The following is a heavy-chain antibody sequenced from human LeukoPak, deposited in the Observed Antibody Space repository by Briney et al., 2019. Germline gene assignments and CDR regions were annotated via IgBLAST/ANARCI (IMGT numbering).Heavy chain of an antibody. CDR3: ARAESAQLCDY. CDR1: GYSISTGFY. CDR2: IYRTGSA. D-gene: IGHD5-18*01. V-gene: IGHV4-38-2*01. J-gene: IGHJ4*02. Sequence: SETLSLTCAVSGYSISTGFYWGWIRQPPGKGLEWIGSIYRTGSAYYNPSLESRVSMSVDTSKNQFSLNLSSVTAADTAVYYCARAESAQLCDYWGQGTLVTVSS.